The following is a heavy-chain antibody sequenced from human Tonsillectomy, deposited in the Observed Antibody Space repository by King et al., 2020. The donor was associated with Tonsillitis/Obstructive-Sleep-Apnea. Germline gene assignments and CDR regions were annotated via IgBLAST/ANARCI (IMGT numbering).Heavy chain of an antibody. D-gene: IGHD2-2*01. V-gene: IGHV3-33*01. CDR2: IWYDGSIK. Sequence: VQLVESGGGVVQPGRSLRLSCAASGFTFSDYSMYWVRQAPGKGLEGVAVIWYDGSIKYSADSVKGRFTISRDNSKNTLYLQMNNLRADDTAVYYCARDQALGYCSSTSCSQIDYWGQGTLVTVSS. CDR3: ARDQALGYCSSTSCSQIDY. CDR1: GFTFSDYS. J-gene: IGHJ4*02.